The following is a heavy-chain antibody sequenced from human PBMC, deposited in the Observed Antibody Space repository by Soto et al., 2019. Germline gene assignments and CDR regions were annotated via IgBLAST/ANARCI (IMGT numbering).Heavy chain of an antibody. CDR2: LYYSGGT. CDR1: GGSVSSNSYS. V-gene: IGHV4-61*05. J-gene: IGHJ6*02. Sequence: PSETLSLTCTVSGGSVSSNSYSWGWIRQPPGKGLEWIGYLYYSGGTNYNPSLKSRVTISMDTSENQFFLKLSSVAAADTAVYYCARQDSEPYFSSYYGLDVWGQGTAVTVS. D-gene: IGHD1-26*01. CDR3: ARQDSEPYFSSYYGLDV.